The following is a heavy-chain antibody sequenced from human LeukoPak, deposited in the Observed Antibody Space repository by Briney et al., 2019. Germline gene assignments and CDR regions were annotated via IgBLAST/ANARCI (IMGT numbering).Heavy chain of an antibody. CDR1: GGSFSGYY. J-gene: IGHJ4*02. CDR2: INHSGST. V-gene: IGHV4-34*01. CDR3: ARGEAPPDFWSGKEYDY. Sequence: SETLSLTCAVYGGSFSGYYWSWIRQPPGKGLEWIGEINHSGSTNYNPSLKSRVTMSVDTSKNQFSLKLSSVTAADTAVYYCARGEAPPDFWSGKEYDYWGQGTLVTVSS. D-gene: IGHD3-3*01.